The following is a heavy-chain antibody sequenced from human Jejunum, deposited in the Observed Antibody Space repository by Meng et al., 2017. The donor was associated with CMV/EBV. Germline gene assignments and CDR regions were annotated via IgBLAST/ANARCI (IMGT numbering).Heavy chain of an antibody. CDR2: ISYDGSKE. D-gene: IGHD3-3*01. J-gene: IGHJ4*02. Sequence: VQLVESGGGVVQLGRSLRLSCAASGLTFSSYGMDWVRQAPRKGLEWVAVISYDGSKEYYADSVKGRFTISRDNSKNTLYLQMNSLRAEDTAVYYCARGRGPLEYYFDYWGQGTLVTVSS. CDR1: GLTFSSYG. CDR3: ARGRGPLEYYFDY. V-gene: IGHV3-30-3*01.